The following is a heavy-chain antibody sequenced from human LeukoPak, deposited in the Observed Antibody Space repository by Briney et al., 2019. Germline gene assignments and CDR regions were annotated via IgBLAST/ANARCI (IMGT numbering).Heavy chain of an antibody. D-gene: IGHD2-2*01. Sequence: PGGSLRLSCAASGFTFSSYSMNWVRQAPGKGLEWASSISSSSSYIYYADSVKGRFTISRDNAKNSLYLQMNSLRAEDTAVYYCARDMRGYCSSTSCYYYHYYYMDVWGKGTTVTVSS. CDR1: GFTFSSYS. CDR3: ARDMRGYCSSTSCYYYHYYYMDV. J-gene: IGHJ6*03. CDR2: ISSSSSYI. V-gene: IGHV3-21*01.